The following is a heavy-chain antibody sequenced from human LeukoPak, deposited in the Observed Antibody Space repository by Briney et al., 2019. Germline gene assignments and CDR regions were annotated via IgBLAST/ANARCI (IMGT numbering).Heavy chain of an antibody. CDR3: ASKLQSWGYYYYMDV. J-gene: IGHJ6*03. Sequence: VASVKVSCKASGYTFTSYGISWVRQAPGQGLEWMGWISAYNGNTNYAQKLQGRVTMTTDTSTSTAYMELRSLRSDDTAVYYCASKLQSWGYYYYMDVWGKGTTVTVSS. CDR2: ISAYNGNT. V-gene: IGHV1-18*01. CDR1: GYTFTSYG. D-gene: IGHD3-16*01.